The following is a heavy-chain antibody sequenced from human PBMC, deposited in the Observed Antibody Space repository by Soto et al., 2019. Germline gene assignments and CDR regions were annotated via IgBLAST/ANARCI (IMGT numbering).Heavy chain of an antibody. CDR2: ISANSGDT. V-gene: IGHV1-18*01. CDR1: GYTFSSYG. Sequence: QVQLVQSGAEVKEPGASVRVSCKASGYTFSSYGFSWVRQAPGQGLEWVAWISANSGDTNSAQKFQGRVTLTTDTSTSTAYMDLRSLTSDDTAIYYCAIDFRDSCGLPSCIYFDFWGQGTLVTVSS. CDR3: AIDFRDSCGLPSCIYFDF. D-gene: IGHD2-2*01. J-gene: IGHJ4*02.